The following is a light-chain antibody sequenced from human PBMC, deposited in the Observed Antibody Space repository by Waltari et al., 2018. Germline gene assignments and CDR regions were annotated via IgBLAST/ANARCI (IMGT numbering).Light chain of an antibody. Sequence: EIVLTQSPATLSLSPGERATLPCRASQRVSSYLACYQQKPGQAPRLLIYDASNRATGIPARFSGSGSGTDFTLTISSLEPEDFAVYYCQQRSNWPLTFGGGTKVEIK. CDR2: DAS. CDR1: QRVSSY. J-gene: IGKJ4*01. V-gene: IGKV3-11*01. CDR3: QQRSNWPLT.